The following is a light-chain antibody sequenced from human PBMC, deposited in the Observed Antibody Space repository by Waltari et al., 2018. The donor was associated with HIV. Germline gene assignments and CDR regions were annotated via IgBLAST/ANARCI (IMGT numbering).Light chain of an antibody. Sequence: QFALTQPASVSGSPGQSITISSTATHSDIAYYNYVSWYQQHPGKAPKLIIYEFSNRPSGVSNLFSGSKSGNTASLTISAVQAEDEADYFCSSHVDSDTLSGLFGGGTKLTVL. J-gene: IGLJ3*02. CDR2: EFS. V-gene: IGLV2-14*01. CDR1: HSDIAYYNY. CDR3: SSHVDSDTLSGL.